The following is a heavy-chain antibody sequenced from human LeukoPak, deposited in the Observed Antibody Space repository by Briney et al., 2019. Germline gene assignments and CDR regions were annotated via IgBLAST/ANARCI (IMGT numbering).Heavy chain of an antibody. J-gene: IGHJ5*02. CDR1: GFTFIRYV. CDR3: AKDGYSDSTGYYAWFDP. Sequence: GGALRLSRVASGFTFIRYVMTWVRQPPGKGLEWVSAISGNGGSTFFAHSVKGRFTIYRDNSKSMLYLQMNSLSREDTAVYYCAKDGYSDSTGYYAWFDPWGQGALVTVSS. V-gene: IGHV3-23*01. D-gene: IGHD3-22*01. CDR2: ISGNGGST.